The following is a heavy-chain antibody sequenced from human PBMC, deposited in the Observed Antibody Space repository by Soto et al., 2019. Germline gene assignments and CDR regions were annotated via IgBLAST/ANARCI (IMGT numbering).Heavy chain of an antibody. CDR3: AREPNSSGWSGYAFDI. D-gene: IGHD6-19*01. CDR2: IYYSGST. J-gene: IGHJ3*02. Sequence: PETLCLTYTVSGGSISSYYWSGSRQPPGKGLEWIGYIYYSGSTNYNPSLKSRVTISVDTSKNQFSLKLSSVTAAETAVYYCAREPNSSGWSGYAFDIWGQGTMVT. V-gene: IGHV4-59*01. CDR1: GGSISSYY.